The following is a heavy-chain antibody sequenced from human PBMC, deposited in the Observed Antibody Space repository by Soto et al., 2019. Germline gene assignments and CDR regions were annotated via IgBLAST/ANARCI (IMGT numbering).Heavy chain of an antibody. CDR1: GGSISSSSYY. CDR2: IYYSGST. J-gene: IGHJ5*02. V-gene: IGHV4-39*01. D-gene: IGHD3-9*01. CDR3: ARRPLRYFDWLLASLWFDP. Sequence: SETLSLTCTVSGGSISSSSYYWGWIRQPPGKGLEWIGSIYYSGSTYYNPSLKSRVTISVDTSKDQFSLKLSSVTAADTAVYYCARRPLRYFDWLLASLWFDPWGQGTLVTVSS.